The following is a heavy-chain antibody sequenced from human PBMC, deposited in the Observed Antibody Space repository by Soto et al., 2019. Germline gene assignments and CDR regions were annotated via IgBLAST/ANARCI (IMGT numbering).Heavy chain of an antibody. CDR2: ISYDGSNK. CDR3: ARRGLRSLNWFDP. J-gene: IGHJ5*02. CDR1: GFTFSSYG. D-gene: IGHD5-12*01. Sequence: GGSLRLSCAASGFTFSSYGMHWVRQAPGKGLEWVAVISYDGSNKYYADSVKGRFTISRDNSKNTLYLQMNSLRAEDTAVYYCARRGLRSLNWFDPWGQGTLVTVS. V-gene: IGHV3-30*03.